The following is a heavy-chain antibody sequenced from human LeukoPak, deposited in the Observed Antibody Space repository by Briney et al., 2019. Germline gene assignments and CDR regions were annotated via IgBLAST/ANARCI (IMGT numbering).Heavy chain of an antibody. Sequence: SETLSLTCTVSGASMRSYYWSWIRQPPGKGLEWIGYIYYSGSTNYNPSLKSRVTISVDTSKNQFSLKLTSLTAADTAVYYCAREDSSGYLGYWGQGTLVTVSS. CDR3: AREDSSGYLGY. CDR2: IYYSGST. CDR1: GASMRSYY. J-gene: IGHJ4*02. V-gene: IGHV4-59*01. D-gene: IGHD3-22*01.